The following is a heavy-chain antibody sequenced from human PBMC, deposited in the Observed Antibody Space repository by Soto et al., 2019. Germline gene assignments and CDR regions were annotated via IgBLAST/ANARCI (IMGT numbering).Heavy chain of an antibody. Sequence: LRLSCTASGFTFSSYAMSWVRQAPGKELEWVSTISGNSGKTNYAESVKGRFSTSRDNSKNTVHLQLDSLRAEDTAVYFCAKLGFVLMELYYFHQWGHGTLVTVSS. D-gene: IGHD2-8*01. J-gene: IGHJ4*01. CDR2: ISGNSGKT. V-gene: IGHV3-23*01. CDR3: AKLGFVLMELYYFHQ. CDR1: GFTFSSYA.